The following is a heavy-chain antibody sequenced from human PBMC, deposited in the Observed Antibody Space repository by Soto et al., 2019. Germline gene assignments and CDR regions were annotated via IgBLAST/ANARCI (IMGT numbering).Heavy chain of an antibody. V-gene: IGHV3-30-3*01. CDR2: ISYDETSK. CDR3: ARDSGYRAAALHWFDP. Sequence: QVQLVESGGGVVQPGRSLRLSCAASGFTFSSYPMHWVRQAPGKGLEWVAVISYDETSKSYADSVKGRFTISRDTSKNTLYLQMNSLRAEDTAVYFCARDSGYRAAALHWFDPWGQGTLVTVSS. J-gene: IGHJ5*02. D-gene: IGHD6-13*01. CDR1: GFTFSSYP.